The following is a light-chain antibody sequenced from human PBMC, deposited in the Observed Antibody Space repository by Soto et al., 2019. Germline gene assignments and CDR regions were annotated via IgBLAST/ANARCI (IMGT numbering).Light chain of an antibody. CDR1: SSNTGNNY. J-gene: IGLJ1*01. CDR2: END. Sequence: QSVLTQPPSVSAAPGQKVTISCSGSSSNTGNNYVSWYQHLPGTAPKLLIYENDKRPSGIPDRFSGSKSGTSATLGITGLQTGDEADYYCATWDSSLSAGLFGTGTKLTVL. V-gene: IGLV1-51*02. CDR3: ATWDSSLSAGL.